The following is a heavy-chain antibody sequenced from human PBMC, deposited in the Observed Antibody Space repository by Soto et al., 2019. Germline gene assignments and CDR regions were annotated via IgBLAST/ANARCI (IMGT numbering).Heavy chain of an antibody. CDR2: ISILGDST. CDR1: GFSFNVYY. CDR3: ARDRAGTRTFPHNTFNL. V-gene: IGHV3-11*01. J-gene: IGHJ3*01. Sequence: QEQLAESGGGLVKPGGSLRLSCAASGFSFNVYYMTWIRQAPGSGLEWVASISILGDSTYYVDSVKGRFTISGDNVQSSLYLQMDTLRPEDTAVYYCARDRAGTRTFPHNTFNLWGQGTTVTVAS. D-gene: IGHD6-19*01.